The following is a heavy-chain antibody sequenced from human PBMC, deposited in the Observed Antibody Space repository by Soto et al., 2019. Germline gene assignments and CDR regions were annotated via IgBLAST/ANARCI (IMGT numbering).Heavy chain of an antibody. D-gene: IGHD6-19*01. CDR1: GFSLNTRGMC. J-gene: IGHJ4*02. CDR3: LGARVAVYGTLAFDS. V-gene: IGHV2-70*12. CDR2: IVWDGDN. Sequence: SCPTLVNPTQTLTLTCTFSGFSLNTRGMCVTWIRQPPGKALEWLALIVWDGDNYYSASLKTRLSIFKDTSKNQVVLRMTNTEPVGTATYFCLGARVAVYGTLAFDSWGQGTLVTVYS.